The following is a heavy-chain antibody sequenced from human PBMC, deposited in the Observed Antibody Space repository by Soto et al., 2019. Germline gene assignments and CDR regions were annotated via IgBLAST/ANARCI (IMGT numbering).Heavy chain of an antibody. V-gene: IGHV3-11*06. CDR2: ISSSGTYT. CDR3: ACVAPTIFGAQFHQNLVDV. CDR1: GFKFPDYH. Sequence: QVQLVQSGGGLVEPGGSLRLSCAASGFKFPDYHMTWIRQAQGKGLEWISYISSSGTYTTYTDSVKGRFTVSRDNAKSSLYLQMNSLSGEDTAVYYCACVAPTIFGAQFHQNLVDVWGQGNTGTVAS. D-gene: IGHD3-3*01. J-gene: IGHJ6*02.